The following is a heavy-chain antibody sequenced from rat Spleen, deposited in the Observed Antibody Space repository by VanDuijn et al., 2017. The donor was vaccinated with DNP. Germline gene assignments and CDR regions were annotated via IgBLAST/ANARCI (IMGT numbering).Heavy chain of an antibody. Sequence: QVQLKESGPGLVQPSQTLSLTCTVSGFSVTSSGVSWVRQFPGKGLEWIAAISSGGSTYYNSVFKSRLSISRDTSKSQVFLKMNSLQTEDTAIYFCSRDRDSTGIRTWYFDFWGPGTMVTVSS. J-gene: IGHJ1*01. CDR1: GFSVTSSG. V-gene: IGHV2S8*01. CDR3: SRDRDSTGIRTWYFDF. D-gene: IGHD1-4*01. CDR2: ISSGGST.